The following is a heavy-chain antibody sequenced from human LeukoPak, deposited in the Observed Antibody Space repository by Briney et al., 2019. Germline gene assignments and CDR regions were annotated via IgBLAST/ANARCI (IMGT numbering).Heavy chain of an antibody. CDR1: GFTFNRHA. CDR2: IRYDGDVK. J-gene: IGHJ4*02. Sequence: GGSLRLSCAASGFTFNRHAMYWVRQTPGKGLEWVSFIRYDGDVKYYADSVRGRFTISRDNAKNSLYLQMNSLRAEDTAVYYCAREESSSSGYYFDYWGQGALVTVSS. V-gene: IGHV3-33*07. CDR3: AREESSSSGYYFDY. D-gene: IGHD6-6*01.